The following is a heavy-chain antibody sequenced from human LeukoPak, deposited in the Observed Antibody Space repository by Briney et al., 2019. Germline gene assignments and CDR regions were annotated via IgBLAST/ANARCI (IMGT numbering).Heavy chain of an antibody. CDR2: INTNTGNP. CDR1: GYTFTSYA. Sequence: ASVKVSCKASGYTFTSYAMNWVRQAPGQGLEWMGWINTNTGNPTYAQGFTGRFVFCLDTSVSTAYLQISSLKAEDTAVYYCARDVAGPGAPYNWFDPWGQGTLVTVSS. V-gene: IGHV7-4-1*02. D-gene: IGHD6-19*01. J-gene: IGHJ5*02. CDR3: ARDVAGPGAPYNWFDP.